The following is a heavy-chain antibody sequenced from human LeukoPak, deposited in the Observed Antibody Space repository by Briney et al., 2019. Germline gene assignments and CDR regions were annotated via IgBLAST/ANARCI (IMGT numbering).Heavy chain of an antibody. CDR3: ARDRVSIAAQFDY. CDR1: GFTFSSYS. Sequence: GGSLRLSSAASGFTFSSYSMNWVRQAPGKGLEWVSSISSSSSYIYYADSVKGRFTISRDNAKNSLYLQMNSLRAEDTAVYYCARDRVSIAAQFDYWGQGTLVTVSS. J-gene: IGHJ4*02. V-gene: IGHV3-21*01. CDR2: ISSSSSYI. D-gene: IGHD6-6*01.